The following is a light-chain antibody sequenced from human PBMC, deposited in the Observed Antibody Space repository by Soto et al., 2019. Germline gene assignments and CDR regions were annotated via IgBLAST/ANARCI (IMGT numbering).Light chain of an antibody. CDR3: QQLNSYPRT. V-gene: IGKV1-9*01. J-gene: IGKJ4*01. Sequence: DIQLTQSPSFLSASVGDRVTITCRASQGISSYLAWYQQSAGKAPKLLIYAATTLQSGVPSRFSGSGSGTEITLTISSLQPEDFATYYCQQLNSYPRTFGGGTKVEIK. CDR1: QGISSY. CDR2: AAT.